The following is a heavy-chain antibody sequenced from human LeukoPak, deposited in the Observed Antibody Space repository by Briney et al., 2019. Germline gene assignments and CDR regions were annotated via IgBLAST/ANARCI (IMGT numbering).Heavy chain of an antibody. CDR1: GGTFSSYA. V-gene: IGHV1-69*06. CDR2: IIPIFGTA. CDR3: ARALTVHDAFDI. Sequence: SVKVSCKASGGTFSSYAISWVRQAPGQGLEWMGGIIPIFGTANYAQKFQGRVTITADKSTSTAYMELSSLRSEDTAVYYCARALTVHDAFDIWGQGTMVTVSS. J-gene: IGHJ3*02. D-gene: IGHD4-17*01.